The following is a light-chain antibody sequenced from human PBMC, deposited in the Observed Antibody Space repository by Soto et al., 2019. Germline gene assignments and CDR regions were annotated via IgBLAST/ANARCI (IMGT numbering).Light chain of an antibody. CDR1: QSVSSSY. CDR3: QQYGSSRIT. J-gene: IGKJ4*01. V-gene: IGKV3-20*01. Sequence: EIVLTQSPGTLSLSPGERATLSCRASQSVSSSYLAWYQQKPGQAPRLLIYGASSRATGIPDRFSGSGSGTDFTLTISRLEPEDFAVYYCQQYGSSRITFGGGTKVHIK. CDR2: GAS.